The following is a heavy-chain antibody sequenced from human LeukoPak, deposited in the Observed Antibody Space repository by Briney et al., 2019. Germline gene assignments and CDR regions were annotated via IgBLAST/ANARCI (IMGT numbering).Heavy chain of an antibody. V-gene: IGHV3-23*01. CDR2: ISGSGGST. J-gene: IGHJ4*02. CDR1: GFTFSSYA. CDR3: AKAHYYDSSGYGFRYDY. D-gene: IGHD3-22*01. Sequence: PGGSLRLSCAASGFTFSSYAMSWVRQAPGRGREWVSAISGSGGSTYYADSVKGRFTISRDNSKNTLYLQMNSLRAEDTAVYYCAKAHYYDSSGYGFRYDYWGQGTLVTVSS.